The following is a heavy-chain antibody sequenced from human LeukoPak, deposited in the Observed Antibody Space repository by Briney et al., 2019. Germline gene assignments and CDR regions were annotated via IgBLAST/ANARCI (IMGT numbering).Heavy chain of an antibody. D-gene: IGHD2-2*01. CDR3: ASWVYCSSTSCPRAWFDP. V-gene: IGHV1-69*05. J-gene: IGHJ5*02. CDR1: GGTFSSYA. Sequence: SVKVSCKASGGTFSSYAIRWVRQAPGQGLEWMGGIIPIFGTANYAQKFQGRVTITRDESTSTAYMELSSLRSEDTAVYYCASWVYCSSTSCPRAWFDPWGQGTLVTVSS. CDR2: IIPIFGTA.